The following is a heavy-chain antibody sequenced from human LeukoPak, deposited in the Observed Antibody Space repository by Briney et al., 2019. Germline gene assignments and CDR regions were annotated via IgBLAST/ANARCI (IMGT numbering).Heavy chain of an antibody. V-gene: IGHV1-18*04. CDR2: ISAYNGNT. J-gene: IGHJ4*02. CDR3: ARDRTIFGVVPPLDY. CDR1: GYTFTGYY. Sequence: ASVKVSCKASGYTFTGYYMHWVRQAPGQGLEWMGWISAYNGNTNYAQKLQGRVTMTTDTSTSTAYMELRSLRSDDTAVYYCARDRTIFGVVPPLDYWGQGTLVTVSS. D-gene: IGHD3-3*01.